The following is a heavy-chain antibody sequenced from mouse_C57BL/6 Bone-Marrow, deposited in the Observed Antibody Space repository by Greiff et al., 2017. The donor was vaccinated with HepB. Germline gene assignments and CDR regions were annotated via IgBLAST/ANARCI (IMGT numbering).Heavy chain of an antibody. CDR1: GFTFSSYG. CDR2: ISSGGSYT. J-gene: IGHJ2*01. V-gene: IGHV5-6*01. D-gene: IGHD1-1*01. CDR3: ARPLITTVVATPYFDY. Sequence: EVQLQESGGDLVKPGGSLKLSCAASGFTFSSYGMSWVRQTPDKRLEWVATISSGGSYTYYPDSVKGRFTISRDNAKNTLYLQMSSLKSEYTAMYYCARPLITTVVATPYFDYWGQGTTLTVSS.